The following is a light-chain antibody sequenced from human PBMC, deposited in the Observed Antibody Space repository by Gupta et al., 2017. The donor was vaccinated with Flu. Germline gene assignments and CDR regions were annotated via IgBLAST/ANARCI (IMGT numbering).Light chain of an antibody. CDR3: QVWDSSSDHYV. J-gene: IGLJ1*01. CDR2: DDT. Sequence: SYVLTQSPSVSVAPGKTARITCGGDKIGRKTVHWYQQKAGQAPVLVVCDDTDRPSGIPERFSGSNSGNTATLTISRVEAGDEADYYCQVWDSSSDHYVFGTGTKVTVL. CDR1: KIGRKT. V-gene: IGLV3-21*03.